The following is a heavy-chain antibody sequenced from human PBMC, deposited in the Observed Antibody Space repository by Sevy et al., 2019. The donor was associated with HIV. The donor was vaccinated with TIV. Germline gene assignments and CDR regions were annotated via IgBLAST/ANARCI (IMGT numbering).Heavy chain of an antibody. Sequence: SETLSLTCTVSGGSISSYYWSWIRQPPGKGLEWIGYIYYSGSTNYNPSLKSRVTISVDTSKNEFSLKLSSVPAADTAVYYCARDLGRNAYYDSSGYYPDAFDIWGQGTMVTVSS. D-gene: IGHD3-22*01. CDR3: ARDLGRNAYYDSSGYYPDAFDI. CDR1: GGSISSYY. J-gene: IGHJ3*02. CDR2: IYYSGST. V-gene: IGHV4-59*01.